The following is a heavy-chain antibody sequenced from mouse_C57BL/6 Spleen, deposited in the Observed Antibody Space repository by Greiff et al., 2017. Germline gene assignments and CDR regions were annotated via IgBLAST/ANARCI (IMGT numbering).Heavy chain of an antibody. V-gene: IGHV1-72*01. J-gene: IGHJ3*01. CDR3: ARELVYYGSSYGFAY. D-gene: IGHD1-1*01. Sequence: VQLQQPGAELVKPGASVKLSCQASGYTFPSYWMHWVKPRPGRGLAWFGRLDPNRVGTKYNEQFKSTATLTVDKPSSTAYMQLSSLTSEDSAVYYCARELVYYGSSYGFAYWGQGTLVTVSA. CDR1: GYTFPSYW. CDR2: LDPNRVGT.